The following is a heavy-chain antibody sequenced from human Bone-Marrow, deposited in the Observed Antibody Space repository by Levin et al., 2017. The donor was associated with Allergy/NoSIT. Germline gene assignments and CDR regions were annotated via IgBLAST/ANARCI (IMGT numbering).Heavy chain of an antibody. Sequence: SQTLSLTCAISGDNVSSNSAAWNWIRQSPSRGLEWLGRTYYRSKWYTDYALSVKSRITINPDTSKNQLSLQLKSVTPEDTAVYYCARGSGNLGGYSFHHFGMDVWGQGTTVTVSS. J-gene: IGHJ6*02. D-gene: IGHD5-18*01. V-gene: IGHV6-1*01. CDR3: ARGSGNLGGYSFHHFGMDV. CDR2: TYYRSKWYT. CDR1: GDNVSSNSAA.